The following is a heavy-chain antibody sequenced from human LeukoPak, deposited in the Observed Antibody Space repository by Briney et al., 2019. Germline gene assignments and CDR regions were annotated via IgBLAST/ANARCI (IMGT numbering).Heavy chain of an antibody. D-gene: IGHD4/OR15-4a*01. Sequence: SETLSLTCAVSGYSISSGYYWGWIRQPPGKGLEWIGSFHHSGKTYYNPSLKCRDTIPVDTSKNQFSLILTSVTAADTAVYYCARWGFSGGWNYGAFDYWGQGTLVTVSS. V-gene: IGHV4-38-2*01. J-gene: IGHJ4*02. CDR2: FHHSGKT. CDR3: ARWGFSGGWNYGAFDY. CDR1: GYSISSGYY.